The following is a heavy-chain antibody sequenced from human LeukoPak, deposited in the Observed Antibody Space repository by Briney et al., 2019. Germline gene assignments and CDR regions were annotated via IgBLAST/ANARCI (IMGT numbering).Heavy chain of an antibody. CDR1: GFTFSSYA. CDR3: AISLYTSSKDGFDY. V-gene: IGHV3-23*01. Sequence: PTGGCLRLSCAASGFTFSSYAMSWVRQAPGKGLEWVSAISGSGGSTYYADSVKGRFTISRDNSKNTLYLQMNSLRAEDTAVYYCAISLYTSSKDGFDYWGQGTLVTVSS. CDR2: ISGSGGST. D-gene: IGHD6-6*01. J-gene: IGHJ4*02.